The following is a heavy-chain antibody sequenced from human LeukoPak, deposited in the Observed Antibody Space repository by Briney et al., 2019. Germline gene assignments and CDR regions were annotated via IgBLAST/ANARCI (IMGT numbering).Heavy chain of an antibody. J-gene: IGHJ4*02. V-gene: IGHV5-51*01. Sequence: GESLKISCRGSGYSFTSYWIGWVRQMPGKGLEWMGIIYPGDSDTRYSPSFQGQVTISADKSISTAYLQWSSLKASDTAMYYCARLAVTKSTLPETYFDYWGQGTLVTVSS. D-gene: IGHD4-17*01. CDR1: GYSFTSYW. CDR3: ARLAVTKSTLPETYFDY. CDR2: IYPGDSDT.